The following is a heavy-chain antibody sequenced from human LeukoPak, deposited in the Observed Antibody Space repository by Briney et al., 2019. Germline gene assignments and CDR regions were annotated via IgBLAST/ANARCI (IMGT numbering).Heavy chain of an antibody. D-gene: IGHD2-15*01. CDR1: GGSLSGYY. J-gene: IGHJ6*03. CDR3: ARVLRYCSGGNCYSGGLGYMDV. CDR2: ISRSGSTK. V-gene: IGHV3-11*01. Sequence: LSLTCAVYGGSLSGYYWSWIRQAPGKGLEWVSSISRSGSTKYYADSVKGRFTISRDNAKNSLFLQMNSLRAEDTAVYYCARVLRYCSGGNCYSGGLGYMDVWGKGTTVTISS.